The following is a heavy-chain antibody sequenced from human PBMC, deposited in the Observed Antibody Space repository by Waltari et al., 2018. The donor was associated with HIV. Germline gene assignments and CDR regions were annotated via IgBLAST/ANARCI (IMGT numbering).Heavy chain of an antibody. CDR1: GSTFTTYD. Sequence: QVQLVQSGAEVKKSGASVKVSCKNHGSTFTTYDIIWVRQFIGQGLEWVGWMNPNSRNIAFAQKFQGRITMTRNTSISTAYMQLSGLSFEDTAVYYCARTIFLPGSTAGWYYGLDVWGQGTTVTVSS. CDR3: ARTIFLPGSTAGWYYGLDV. CDR2: MNPNSRNI. D-gene: IGHD3-9*01. J-gene: IGHJ6*02. V-gene: IGHV1-8*02.